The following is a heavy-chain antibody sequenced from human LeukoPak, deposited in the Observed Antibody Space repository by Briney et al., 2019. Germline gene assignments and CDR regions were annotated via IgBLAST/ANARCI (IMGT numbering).Heavy chain of an antibody. CDR3: ARGMGVLVPAATWFDP. Sequence: SVKVSCKASGGTFSMYAISWVRQAPGKGLEWMGGIIPIFGTANYAQKFQGRVTITADKSTSTAYMELSSLRSEDTAVYYCARGMGVLVPAATWFDPWGQGTLVTVSS. CDR1: GGTFSMYA. CDR2: IIPIFGTA. D-gene: IGHD2-2*01. J-gene: IGHJ5*02. V-gene: IGHV1-69*06.